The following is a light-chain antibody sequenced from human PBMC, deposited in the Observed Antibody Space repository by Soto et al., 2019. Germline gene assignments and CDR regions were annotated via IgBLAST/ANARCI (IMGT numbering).Light chain of an antibody. V-gene: IGKV3-15*01. CDR3: QQYNNWTPGYT. Sequence: EIVMTQSPATLSVSPGERATLSCRASQSVSSNLAWYQQKPGQAPRLLIYGASTRATGIPARFSGSGSGTEFTLTISSLQSEDFAVYYCQQYNNWTPGYTFGQGTKQEIK. CDR2: GAS. J-gene: IGKJ2*01. CDR1: QSVSSN.